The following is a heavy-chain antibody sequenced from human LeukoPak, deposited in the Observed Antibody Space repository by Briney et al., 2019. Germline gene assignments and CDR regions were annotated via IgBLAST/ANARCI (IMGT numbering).Heavy chain of an antibody. J-gene: IGHJ3*02. CDR2: IWSDGNNK. V-gene: IGHV3-33*06. Sequence: GGSLRLSCAATGLTFSTYGMHWVRQAPGKGLEWVAVIWSDGNNKFYADSVKGRFTFSRDNSRNTLSLQMNSLRAEDTAVYYCVKERGPFDAFDIWGQGTMVTVSS. CDR1: GLTFSTYG. CDR3: VKERGPFDAFDI.